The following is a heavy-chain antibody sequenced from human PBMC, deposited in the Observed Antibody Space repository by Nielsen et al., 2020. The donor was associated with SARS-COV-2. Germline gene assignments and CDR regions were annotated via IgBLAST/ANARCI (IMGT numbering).Heavy chain of an antibody. V-gene: IGHV3-9*01. CDR2: ISWNSGSI. J-gene: IGHJ6*03. CDR1: GFTFDDYA. Sequence: GGSLRLSCAASGFTFDDYAMHWVRQAPGKGLEWVSGISWNSGSIGYADSVKGRFTISRDNAQNSLYLQLSGLRLEDTAVYYCARSDVYQFYMDVWGRGTTVTVSS. CDR3: ARSDVYQFYMDV. D-gene: IGHD2/OR15-2a*01.